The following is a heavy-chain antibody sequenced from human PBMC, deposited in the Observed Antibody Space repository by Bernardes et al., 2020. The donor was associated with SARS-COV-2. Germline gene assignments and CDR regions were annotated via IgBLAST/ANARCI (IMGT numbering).Heavy chain of an antibody. J-gene: IGHJ6*02. CDR2: IYYSGST. Sequence: SETLSLTCTVSGGSISSSSYYWGWIRQPPGKGLEWIGSIYYSGSTYYNPSLKSRVTISVDTSKNQFSLKLSSVTAADTAVYYCARQGTVRGMDVWGQGTTVTVSS. V-gene: IGHV4-39*01. CDR3: ARQGTVRGMDV. D-gene: IGHD4-4*01. CDR1: GGSISSSSYY.